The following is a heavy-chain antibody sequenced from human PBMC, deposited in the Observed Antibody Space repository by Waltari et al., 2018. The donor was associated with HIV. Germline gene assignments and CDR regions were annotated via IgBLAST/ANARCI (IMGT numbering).Heavy chain of an antibody. V-gene: IGHV5-10-1*01. Sequence: EVQLVQSGAEVKQPGESLRISCQGSGYSFPSYRISWVRQMPGKGLEWMGMIDPSDSYTNYSPSFQGHVTISADKSISTAYLQWSSLKASDTAMYYCAKLRSGSYDWFDPWGQGTLVTVSS. CDR3: AKLRSGSYDWFDP. CDR1: GYSFPSYR. CDR2: IDPSDSYT. J-gene: IGHJ5*02. D-gene: IGHD3-10*01.